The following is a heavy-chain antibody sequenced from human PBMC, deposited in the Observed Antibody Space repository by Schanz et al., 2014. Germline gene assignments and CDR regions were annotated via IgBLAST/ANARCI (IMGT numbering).Heavy chain of an antibody. J-gene: IGHJ3*02. CDR3: ARGGFGELSAFDI. D-gene: IGHD3-10*01. CDR2: IGSSSSRI. V-gene: IGHV3-48*01. Sequence: EVQLVESGGGLVQPGGSLRLSCAASGFTFSSNSMNWVRQAPGKGLEWISYIGSSSSRIDHADSVKGRFTISRDNSKNTLYLQMNSLRPEDTAVYYCARGGFGELSAFDIWGQGTRVTVSS. CDR1: GFTFSSNS.